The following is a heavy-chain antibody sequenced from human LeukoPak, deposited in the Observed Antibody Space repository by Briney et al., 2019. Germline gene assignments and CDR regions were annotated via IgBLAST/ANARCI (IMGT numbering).Heavy chain of an antibody. CDR2: ISGSGGST. D-gene: IGHD2-15*01. CDR1: GFTFSSYA. Sequence: GGSLGPSCAASGFTFSSYAMSWVRQAPGKGLEWVSAISGSGGSTYYADSVKGRFTISRDNSKNTLYLQMNSLRAEDTAVYYCATLGQRYCSGGSCYASGSSDYWGQGTLVTVSS. CDR3: ATLGQRYCSGGSCYASGSSDY. J-gene: IGHJ4*02. V-gene: IGHV3-23*01.